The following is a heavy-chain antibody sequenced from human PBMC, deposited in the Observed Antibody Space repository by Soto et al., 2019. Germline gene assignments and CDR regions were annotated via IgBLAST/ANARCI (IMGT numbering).Heavy chain of an antibody. D-gene: IGHD6-6*01. Sequence: GASVKVSCKASGGTFSSYAISWVRQAPGQGLEWMGGIIPIFGTANYAQKFQGRVTITADKSTSTAYMELSSLRSEDTAVYYCARDPVIAARQYNWFDPWGQGTLVTVSS. CDR3: ARDPVIAARQYNWFDP. CDR1: GGTFSSYA. CDR2: IIPIFGTA. J-gene: IGHJ5*02. V-gene: IGHV1-69*06.